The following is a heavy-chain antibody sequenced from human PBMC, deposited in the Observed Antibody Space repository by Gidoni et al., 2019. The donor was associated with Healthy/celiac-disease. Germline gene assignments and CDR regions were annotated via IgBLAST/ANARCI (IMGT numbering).Heavy chain of an antibody. CDR2: IIPIFGTA. CDR3: ARAQGRLQYKGWDY. V-gene: IGHV1-69*01. J-gene: IGHJ4*02. Sequence: QVQLVQSGAEVKKPGSSVKVSCKASGGPFSSYAISWVRQAPGQGLEWMGGIIPIFGTANYAQKFQGRVTITADESTSTAYMELSSLRSEDTAVYYCARAQGRLQYKGWDYWGQGTLVTVSS. D-gene: IGHD4-4*01. CDR1: GGPFSSYA.